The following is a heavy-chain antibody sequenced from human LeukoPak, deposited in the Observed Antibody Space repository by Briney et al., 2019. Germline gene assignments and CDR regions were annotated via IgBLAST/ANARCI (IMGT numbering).Heavy chain of an antibody. V-gene: IGHV3-23*01. CDR1: GFSFSGEA. D-gene: IGHD3-3*01. CDR3: AITSWNGYYS. Sequence: GGSLRLSCAASGFSFSGEAISWVRQGPGKGLEWVLASDPTGATHSADSVKGRFAVSRDNSRHALYLQMNSLRVEDTAVYYCAITSWNGYYSWGQGTLVTVSS. CDR2: SDPTGAT. J-gene: IGHJ4*02.